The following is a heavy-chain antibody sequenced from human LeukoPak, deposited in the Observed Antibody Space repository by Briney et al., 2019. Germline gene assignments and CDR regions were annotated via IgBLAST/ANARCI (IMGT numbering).Heavy chain of an antibody. CDR2: ISGSAHKI. J-gene: IGHJ4*02. CDR3: AREGEYYDFWSGYPLDY. Sequence: GGSLRLSCVAPGITFSSYAVSWVRQAPEKGLDWVSVISGSAHKIRYEDSVKGRFTISRDNSENIVYLQMNSLRAEDTAVYYFAREGEYYDFWSGYPLDYWGQGTMVTVSS. CDR1: GITFSSYA. D-gene: IGHD3-3*01. V-gene: IGHV3-23*01.